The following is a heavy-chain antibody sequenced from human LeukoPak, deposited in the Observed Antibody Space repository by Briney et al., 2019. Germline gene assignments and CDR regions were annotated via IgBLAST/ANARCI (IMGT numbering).Heavy chain of an antibody. CDR1: GFSFSSYS. V-gene: IGHV3-48*02. D-gene: IGHD3-10*01. CDR2: ISSSSSTI. Sequence: GGSLRLSCAASGFSFSSYSMNWVRRAPGKGLEWVSYISSSSSTIYYADSVKGRFTISRDNAKNSLYLQMNSLRDDDTAVYYCARDLPAGSYWGQGTLVTVSS. J-gene: IGHJ4*02. CDR3: ARDLPAGSY.